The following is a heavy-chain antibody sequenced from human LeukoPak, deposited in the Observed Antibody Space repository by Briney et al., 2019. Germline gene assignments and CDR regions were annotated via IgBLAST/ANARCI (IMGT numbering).Heavy chain of an antibody. V-gene: IGHV1-2*06. Sequence: ASVKVSCKASGYTFTGYYMHWVRQAPGQGLEWMGRINPNSGGTNYAQKFQGRVTMTRDTSISTAYMELSRLRSDDTAVYYCARDRYGSVYNWFDPWGQGTLVTVSS. J-gene: IGHJ5*02. D-gene: IGHD3-10*01. CDR1: GYTFTGYY. CDR2: INPNSGGT. CDR3: ARDRYGSVYNWFDP.